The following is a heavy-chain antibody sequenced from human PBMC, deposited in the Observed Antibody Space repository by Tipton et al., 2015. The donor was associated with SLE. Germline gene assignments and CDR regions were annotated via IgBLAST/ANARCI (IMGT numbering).Heavy chain of an antibody. CDR1: GDSISSSGYY. V-gene: IGHV4-31*03. Sequence: TLSLTCTVSGDSISSSGYYWSWIRQHPGKGLEWIGYIYYTGGTYYNPSFKSRATILADSSKNQFSLKVAAVTAADTAVYYCARAARNGWGVDYWGQGAPVTVSS. CDR3: ARAARNGWGVDY. CDR2: IYYTGGT. J-gene: IGHJ4*02. D-gene: IGHD5-24*01.